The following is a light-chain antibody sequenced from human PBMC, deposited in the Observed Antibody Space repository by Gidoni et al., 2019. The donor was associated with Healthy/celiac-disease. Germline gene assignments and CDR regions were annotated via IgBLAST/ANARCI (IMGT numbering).Light chain of an antibody. CDR1: QSLLHSNGSNY. Sequence: DSVMTHSPLSLPVTPGEPASISCRSSQSLLHSNGSNYLDWYLKKPGQSPQLLIYLGSNRASGVPDRFSGSGSGTDFTLKISRVEAEDVGVYYCMQALQTPWTFGQGTKVEIK. J-gene: IGKJ1*01. V-gene: IGKV2-28*01. CDR3: MQALQTPWT. CDR2: LGS.